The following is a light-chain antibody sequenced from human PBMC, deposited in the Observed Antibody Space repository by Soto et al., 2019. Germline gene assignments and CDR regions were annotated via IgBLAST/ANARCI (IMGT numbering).Light chain of an antibody. CDR3: QQYNKWPKM. CDR1: QGISSY. CDR2: AAS. J-gene: IGKJ1*01. Sequence: AIRMTQSPSSLSASTGDRVTITCRAGQGISSYLAWYQQKPGKAPKLPIYAASTLQSGVPSRISGSGSGTEFTLTISSLQSEDFAVYYCQQYNKWPKMFGQGTKVDIK. V-gene: IGKV1-8*01.